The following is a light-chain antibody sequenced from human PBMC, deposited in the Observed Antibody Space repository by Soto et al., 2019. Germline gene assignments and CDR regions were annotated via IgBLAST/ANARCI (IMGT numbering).Light chain of an antibody. V-gene: IGLV6-57*04. CDR3: QSYNHSNYWV. CDR2: AHS. Sequence: NFMLTQPHSVSASPGKTVTISCTRSSGTLASNYVQWYQQRPGSAPTTVIYAHSQRPSGVPDRFSGSIDSSSNSASLTISGLRTEDEAVYYWQSYNHSNYWVFGGGTKLTVL. CDR1: SGTLASNY. J-gene: IGLJ3*02.